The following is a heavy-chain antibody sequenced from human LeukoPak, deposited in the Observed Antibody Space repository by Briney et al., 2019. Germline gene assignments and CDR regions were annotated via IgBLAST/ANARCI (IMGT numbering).Heavy chain of an antibody. Sequence: GGSLRLSCAASGFVFRSYAMSWVRQAPGKGLEWVSGISSSGGSTYYADSVRGRFTISRDNAKNSLYLQMNSLRAEDTAVYYCAKGYFRFCHGPLDFWGPGTLVHVSS. V-gene: IGHV3-23*01. J-gene: IGHJ4*02. CDR1: GFVFRSYA. CDR3: AKGYFRFCHGPLDF. D-gene: IGHD3-22*01. CDR2: ISSSGGST.